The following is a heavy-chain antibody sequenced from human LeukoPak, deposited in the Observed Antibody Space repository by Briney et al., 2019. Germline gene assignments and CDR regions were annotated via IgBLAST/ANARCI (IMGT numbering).Heavy chain of an antibody. CDR2: IYTSGST. CDR3: AREDSSGYYEPFDY. D-gene: IGHD3-22*01. J-gene: IGHJ4*02. Sequence: SETLSLTXTVSGGSIGSYYWSWIRQAAGKGLEWIGRIYTSGSTNYNPSLKSRVTMSVDTSKNQFSLKLSSVTAADTAVYYCAREDSSGYYEPFDYWGQGTLVTVSS. CDR1: GGSIGSYY. V-gene: IGHV4-4*07.